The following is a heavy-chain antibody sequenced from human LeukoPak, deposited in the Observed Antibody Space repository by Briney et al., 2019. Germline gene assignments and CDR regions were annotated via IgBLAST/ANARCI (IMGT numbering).Heavy chain of an antibody. CDR3: ARVPRTSGYDPNFGY. CDR2: IYHSGST. D-gene: IGHD5-12*01. CDR1: GGSISIYY. J-gene: IGHJ4*02. Sequence: SETLSLTCTVSGGSISIYYWGWMRQPPGKGLEWMGSIYHSGSTYYNPSLKSRVTISVDTSKNQFFLKLSSVTAADTAVYYCARVPRTSGYDPNFGYWGQGTLVTVSS. V-gene: IGHV4-38-2*02.